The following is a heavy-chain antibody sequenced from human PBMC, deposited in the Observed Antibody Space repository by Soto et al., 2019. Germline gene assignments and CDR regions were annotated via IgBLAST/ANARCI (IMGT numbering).Heavy chain of an antibody. CDR3: ARDDRYGSGWYPFDY. CDR2: TYYRSKWCN. Sequence: KQSQTLSLTCAISGDSVSSNSAAWSWIRQSPSRGLEWLGRTYYRSKWCNDYAVSVKGRITINPDTSKNQFSLQLDSVTPEDTAFYYCARDDRYGSGWYPFDYWGQGTLVTVSS. V-gene: IGHV6-1*01. J-gene: IGHJ4*02. CDR1: GDSVSSNSAA. D-gene: IGHD6-19*01.